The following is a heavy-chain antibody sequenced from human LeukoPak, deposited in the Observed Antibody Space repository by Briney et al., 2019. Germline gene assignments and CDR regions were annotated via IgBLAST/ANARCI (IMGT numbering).Heavy chain of an antibody. D-gene: IGHD6-13*01. J-gene: IGHJ4*02. CDR1: GGSISSYY. Sequence: PSETLSLTCTVSGGSISSYYWSWIRQPPGKGLEWIGYIYYSGSINYNPSLKSRVTISVDTSKNQFSLKLSSVTAADTAVYYCARGSWSRFDYWGQGTLVTVSS. CDR3: ARGSWSRFDY. CDR2: IYYSGSI. V-gene: IGHV4-59*01.